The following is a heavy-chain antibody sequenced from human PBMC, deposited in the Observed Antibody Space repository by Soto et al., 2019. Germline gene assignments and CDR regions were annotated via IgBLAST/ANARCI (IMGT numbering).Heavy chain of an antibody. J-gene: IGHJ6*02. Sequence: QVQLVQSGAEVKKPGSSVKVSCKASGGTFSSYAISWVRQAPGQGLEWMGGIIPISGTANYALKFQGSVTTTADESTSTVYMELSSLRSEDTAVYFCARSQGSSTSLEIYYYYYYGMDVWGQGTTVTVSS. CDR2: IIPISGTA. V-gene: IGHV1-69*01. D-gene: IGHD2-2*01. CDR3: ARSQGSSTSLEIYYYYYYGMDV. CDR1: GGTFSSYA.